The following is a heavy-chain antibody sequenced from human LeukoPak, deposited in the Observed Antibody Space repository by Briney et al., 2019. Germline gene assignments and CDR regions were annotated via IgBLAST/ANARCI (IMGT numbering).Heavy chain of an antibody. CDR1: GYTFTGYY. CDR2: INPNSGGT. CDR3: ARQQAGPYYYGMDV. V-gene: IGHV1-2*02. Sequence: GASVKVSCKASGYTFTGYYMHWVRQAPGQGLEWMGWINPNSGGTNYAQKFQGRVTMTRDTSISTAYMELSRLRSDDTAVYHCARQQAGPYYYGMDVWGQGTTVTVSS. J-gene: IGHJ6*02. D-gene: IGHD6-13*01.